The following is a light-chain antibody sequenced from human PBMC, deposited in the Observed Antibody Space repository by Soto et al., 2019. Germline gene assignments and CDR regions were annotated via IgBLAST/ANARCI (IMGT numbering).Light chain of an antibody. Sequence: DIQMTQSPSSLSASVGDRVTITCRASQSISSYLNWYQQKPGKAPKLLIYAASSLQSGVPSRFSGSGSATDFTLTISSLQPEDFATYYCQQSYSTLTFGGGTTVEIK. CDR3: QQSYSTLT. V-gene: IGKV1-39*01. CDR2: AAS. CDR1: QSISSY. J-gene: IGKJ4*01.